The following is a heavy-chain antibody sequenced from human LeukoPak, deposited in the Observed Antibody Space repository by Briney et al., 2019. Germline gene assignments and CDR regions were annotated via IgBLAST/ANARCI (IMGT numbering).Heavy chain of an antibody. CDR2: ISYDGSNR. Sequence: GGSLRLSCAASGFTFSGFGMYWVRQAPGKGLEWVAVISYDGSNRYYADSVRGRFTISRDNSKNTLYLQMNSLRAEDTAVYYCAKYGGDDFWSGFYGFDYWGQGTLVTVSS. CDR1: GFTFSGFG. V-gene: IGHV3-33*05. CDR3: AKYGGDDFWSGFYGFDY. J-gene: IGHJ4*02. D-gene: IGHD3-3*01.